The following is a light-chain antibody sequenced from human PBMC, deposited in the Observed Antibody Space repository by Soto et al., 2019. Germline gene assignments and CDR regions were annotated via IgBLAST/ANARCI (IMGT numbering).Light chain of an antibody. CDR3: QHLNGYPPFT. J-gene: IGKJ3*01. Sequence: IQLTQSPSSLSASVGDRVSITCRASQDIKTYLAWYQQKQGKAPKLLISGTFTLQGGVPSRFSDSGSGRDFALTISRLQPEDFVSYCCQHLNGYPPFTFGPGTKVDVE. V-gene: IGKV1-9*01. CDR2: GTF. CDR1: QDIKTY.